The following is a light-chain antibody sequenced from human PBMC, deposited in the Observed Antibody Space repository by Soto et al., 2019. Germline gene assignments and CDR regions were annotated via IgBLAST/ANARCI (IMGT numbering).Light chain of an antibody. CDR1: QSVSSSS. J-gene: IGKJ2*01. V-gene: IGKV3-20*01. CDR2: GAS. Sequence: EIVLTQSPGTLSLSPGERATLSCRASQSVSSSSLAWYQQKPGQAPRLLIHGASNRATGIPDGFSGSGSGTDFTLTISRLEPEDFAVYYCQHYGTSPPYTFAQGTKLEIK. CDR3: QHYGTSPPYT.